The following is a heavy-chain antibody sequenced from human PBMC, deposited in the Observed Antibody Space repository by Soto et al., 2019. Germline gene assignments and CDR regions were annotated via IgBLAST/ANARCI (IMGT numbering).Heavy chain of an antibody. CDR3: GSSASPDAY. D-gene: IGHD3-22*01. V-gene: IGHV3-48*01. Sequence: EVQLVESGGGLVQPGGSLRLSCVASGFIFNSYSMNWVRQAPGKGLEWISRINSGSTSVFYADSVKGRFTISRDNAKNSLYLQMNSLRAEDTAVYYCGSSASPDAYWGQGTLVTVSS. CDR2: INSGSTSV. J-gene: IGHJ4*02. CDR1: GFIFNSYS.